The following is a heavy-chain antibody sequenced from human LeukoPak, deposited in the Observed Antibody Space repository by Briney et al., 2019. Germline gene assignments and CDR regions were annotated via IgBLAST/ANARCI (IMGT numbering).Heavy chain of an antibody. D-gene: IGHD5-12*01. CDR1: SYSISSISY. CDR3: ARVKAKLVRGYSGQDIDY. V-gene: IGHV4-38-2*01. J-gene: IGHJ4*02. Sequence: SETLSLTCAVSSYSISSISYWGWIRQPPGKGLEWIGTIYHSGTTYYNPSLKSRLTISVDPSKNQFSLRLSSVTAADTAVYYCARVKAKLVRGYSGQDIDYWGQGTLVTVSS. CDR2: IYHSGTT.